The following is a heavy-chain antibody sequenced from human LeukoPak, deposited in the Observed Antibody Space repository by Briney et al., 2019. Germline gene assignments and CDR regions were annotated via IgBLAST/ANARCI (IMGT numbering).Heavy chain of an antibody. J-gene: IGHJ4*02. CDR1: GGSLSGYY. Sequence: SETLSLTFAFYGGSLSGYYWSWIRQPPGKGLEWIGEINHSGSTNYNPSLKSRVTISVDTSKNQFSLKLSSVTAADTAVYYCARGADSSGYYYTYYFDYWGQGTLVTVSS. CDR2: INHSGST. D-gene: IGHD3-22*01. CDR3: ARGADSSGYYYTYYFDY. V-gene: IGHV4-34*01.